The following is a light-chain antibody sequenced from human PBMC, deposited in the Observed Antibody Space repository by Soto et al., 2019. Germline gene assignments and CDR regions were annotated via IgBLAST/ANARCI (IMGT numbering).Light chain of an antibody. V-gene: IGKV1-5*01. CDR2: DVS. Sequence: DIQMTQSPSTVSAYVGDSVTITSRASQSITTWLAWYQQRPGKAPKLPIYDVSSLQSGVPSRFSGSGSGTEFTLTISSLQPDDFATYYCQHYRMYSPWTFGQGTKVEIK. CDR1: QSITTW. CDR3: QHYRMYSPWT. J-gene: IGKJ1*01.